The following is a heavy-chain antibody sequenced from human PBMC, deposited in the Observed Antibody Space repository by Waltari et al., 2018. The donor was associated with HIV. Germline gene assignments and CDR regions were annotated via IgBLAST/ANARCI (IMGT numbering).Heavy chain of an antibody. CDR2: VNPTSRNT. Sequence: QVQLVQSGAEVKKPGASVKVSCKAPGYTFTSYDINWVRQATGQGLEWMGWVNPTSRNTGYAKKFQGRVTMTRNTSISTAYMELSSVRSEDTAVYYCAISVLWGDFDYWGQGTLVTVSS. D-gene: IGHD3-16*01. CDR3: AISVLWGDFDY. V-gene: IGHV1-8*01. J-gene: IGHJ4*02. CDR1: GYTFTSYD.